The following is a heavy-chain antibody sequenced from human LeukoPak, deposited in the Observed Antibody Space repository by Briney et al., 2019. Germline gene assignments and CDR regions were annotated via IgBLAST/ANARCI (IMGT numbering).Heavy chain of an antibody. J-gene: IGHJ4*02. CDR2: IKQDGSEK. V-gene: IGHV3-7*01. D-gene: IGHD3-9*01. CDR1: GFTFSSYW. Sequence: PGGSLRLSCAASGFTFSSYWMSWVRQAPGKGLEWVANIKQDGSEKYYVDSVKGRFTISRDNAKNSLYLQMNSLTDEDTAVYYCARERYFDWLNFDYWGQGTLVTVSS. CDR3: ARERYFDWLNFDY.